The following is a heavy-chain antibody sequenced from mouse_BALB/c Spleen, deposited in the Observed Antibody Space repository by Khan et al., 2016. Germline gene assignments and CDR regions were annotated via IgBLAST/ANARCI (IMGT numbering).Heavy chain of an antibody. CDR1: GDSITSGY. J-gene: IGHJ1*01. CDR2: ISYSDST. V-gene: IGHV3-8*02. Sequence: EVQLQESGPSLVKPSQTLSLTCSVAGDSITSGYWNWIRKFPGNKLEYMGYISYSDSTYYNPSLKSRISITRDTSKNHYYLQLNSVTTEDTATYYCARFHGNYRGYFDVWGAGTTVTVSS. CDR3: ARFHGNYRGYFDV. D-gene: IGHD2-1*01.